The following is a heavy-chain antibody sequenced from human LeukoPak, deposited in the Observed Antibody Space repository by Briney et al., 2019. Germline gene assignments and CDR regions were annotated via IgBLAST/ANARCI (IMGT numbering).Heavy chain of an antibody. Sequence: GGSLRLSCAASGXTLSRYWMSWVRQAPGKGLEWVANIKHDGSEKYYVDSVKGRFTISRDNAKNSLYLQMNSLRGEDTAVYYCARDRDYYNYFEYWGQGTLVTVSS. D-gene: IGHD3-10*01. CDR1: GXTLSRYW. CDR3: ARDRDYYNYFEY. CDR2: IKHDGSEK. V-gene: IGHV3-7*04. J-gene: IGHJ4*02.